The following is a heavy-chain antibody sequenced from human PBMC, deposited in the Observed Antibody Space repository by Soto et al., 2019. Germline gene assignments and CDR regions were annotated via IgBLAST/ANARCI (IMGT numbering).Heavy chain of an antibody. CDR2: VYFSGAT. D-gene: IGHD6-19*01. Sequence: SETLSLTCIVSGDSISSSSYYWGWIRQPPGKGLEWMGSVYFSGATNYNSALKSRVTISVDTSKNQFSLKLSSVTAADTAVYYCARVRRSGWYLDYWGQGTLVTVSS. CDR3: ARVRRSGWYLDY. CDR1: GDSISSSSYY. J-gene: IGHJ4*02. V-gene: IGHV4-39*01.